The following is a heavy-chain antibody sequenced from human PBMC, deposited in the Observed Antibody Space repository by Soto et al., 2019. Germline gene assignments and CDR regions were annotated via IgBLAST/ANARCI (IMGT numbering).Heavy chain of an antibody. V-gene: IGHV1-46*03. J-gene: IGHJ4*03. CDR2: INPTGGRA. Sequence: ASVKVSCQASGYIFTYYYIHWVRQAPGHALEWMGGINPTGGRASYAPKFQGRVTLTRDTSTSTAYMELSSLRSDDTAVYFCSRLTTMVREINDDPFDFWGQGTLVTVSS. CDR3: SRLTTMVREINDDPFDF. D-gene: IGHD3-10*01. CDR1: GYIFTYYY.